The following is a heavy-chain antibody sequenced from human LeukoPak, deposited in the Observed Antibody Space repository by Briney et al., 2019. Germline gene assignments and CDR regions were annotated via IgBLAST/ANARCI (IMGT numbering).Heavy chain of an antibody. CDR1: GGTFSSYA. CDR2: IIPIFGTA. Sequence: GSSVKVCCKASGGTFSSYAISWVRQAPGQGLEWMGGIIPIFGTANYAQKFQGRVTITTDESTSTAYMELSSLRSEDTAVYYCARDRIVVVPAAKTNYYYYYYMDVWGKGTTVTVSS. CDR3: ARDRIVVVPAAKTNYYYYYYMDV. V-gene: IGHV1-69*05. J-gene: IGHJ6*03. D-gene: IGHD2-2*01.